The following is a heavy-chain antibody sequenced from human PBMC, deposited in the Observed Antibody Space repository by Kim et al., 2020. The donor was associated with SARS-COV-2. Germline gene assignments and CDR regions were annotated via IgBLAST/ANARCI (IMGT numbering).Heavy chain of an antibody. J-gene: IGHJ3*02. D-gene: IGHD3-3*01. Sequence: GGSLRLSCAASGFTFSSYAMSWVRQAPGKGLEWVSAISGSGGSTYYADSVKGRFTISRDNSKNTLYLQMNSLRAEDTAVYYCAKEIWAIFGVHYAFDIWGQGTMVTVSS. CDR2: ISGSGGST. CDR3: AKEIWAIFGVHYAFDI. V-gene: IGHV3-23*01. CDR1: GFTFSSYA.